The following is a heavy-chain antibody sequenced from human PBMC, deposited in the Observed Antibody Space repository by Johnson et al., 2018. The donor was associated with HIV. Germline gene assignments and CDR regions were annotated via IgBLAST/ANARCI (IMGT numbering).Heavy chain of an antibody. Sequence: QVQLVESGGGVVQPGRSLRLSCAASGFSFSNYAMHWVRQAPGKGLEWVAVISYDGSNKYYADSVKGRFTISRDNSKNTLYLQMNKLRAEDTAVYFCASQVRGLLGLRWAMWG. CDR1: GFSFSNYA. CDR2: ISYDGSNK. D-gene: IGHD3-10*01. J-gene: IGHJ1*01. CDR3: ASQVRGLLGLRWAM. V-gene: IGHV3-30*04.